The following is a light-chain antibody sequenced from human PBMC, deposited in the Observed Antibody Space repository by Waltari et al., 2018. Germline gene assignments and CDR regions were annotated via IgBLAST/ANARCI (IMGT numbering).Light chain of an antibody. CDR1: QSISSW. J-gene: IGKJ1*01. V-gene: IGKV1-5*03. Sequence: IQMTQSPSTLSASVGDRVIITCRASQSISSWFAWYQQKPGKAPKLLIYKASSLDSGVPSRFSGSGSGTEFTITISNLQPDDFASYYCQKYNSYSWTFGQGTKVEIK. CDR3: QKYNSYSWT. CDR2: KAS.